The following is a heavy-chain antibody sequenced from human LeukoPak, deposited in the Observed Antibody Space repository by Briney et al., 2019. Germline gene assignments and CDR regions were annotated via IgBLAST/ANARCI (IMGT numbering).Heavy chain of an antibody. D-gene: IGHD3-22*01. J-gene: IGHJ4*02. V-gene: IGHV3-30*02. CDR3: VRDHYYYDSSGYFHY. CDR2: IRYDGSNK. CDR1: GFTFSSYG. Sequence: GGSLRLSCGTTGFTFSSYGMHWVRQAPGKELEWVAFIRYDGSNKYYADSVKGRFTISRDNSKNTLYLQMNSLRAEDTAVYYCVRDHYYYDSSGYFHYWGQGTLVTVSS.